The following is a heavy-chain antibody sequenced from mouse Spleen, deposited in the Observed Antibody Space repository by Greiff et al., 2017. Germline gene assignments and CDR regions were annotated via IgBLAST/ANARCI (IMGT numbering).Heavy chain of an antibody. V-gene: IGHV1-15*01. D-gene: IGHD1-1*01. CDR1: GYTFTDYE. J-gene: IGHJ4*01. Sequence: VQLQQSGAELVRPGASVTLSCKASGYTFTDYEMHWVKQTPVHGLEWIGAIDPETGGTAYNQKFKGKAILTADKSSSTAYMELRSLTSEDSAVYYCTRGSYYYGSSLVAMDYWGQGTSVTVSS. CDR3: TRGSYYYGSSLVAMDY. CDR2: IDPETGGT.